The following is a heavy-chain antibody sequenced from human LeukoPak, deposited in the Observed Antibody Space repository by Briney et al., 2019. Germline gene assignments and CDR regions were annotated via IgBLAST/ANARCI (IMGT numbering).Heavy chain of an antibody. D-gene: IGHD3-9*01. V-gene: IGHV4-59*08. CDR1: GGSMRSYY. Sequence: PSETLSLTCTVSGGSMRSYYWVWIRQPPGKGLEWIGYIYYSGSTNYNPSLKSRVTISVDTSKNQFSLKLSSVTAADTAVYYCARHARRSYGILTGYYTAAYYFDYWGQGTLVTVSS. CDR2: IYYSGST. J-gene: IGHJ4*02. CDR3: ARHARRSYGILTGYYTAAYYFDY.